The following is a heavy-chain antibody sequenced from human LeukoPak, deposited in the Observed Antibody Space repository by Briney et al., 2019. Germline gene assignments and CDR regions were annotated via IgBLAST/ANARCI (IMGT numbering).Heavy chain of an antibody. Sequence: GGSLRLSCAASGFNFNYYAMSWVRLAPGKGLEWVSGISDNEGRTYYTDSVKGRFTISRDRTKNTVYLQMHNLRADDTAVYFCARHDSFIPYWGQGTLVTVSS. CDR1: GFNFNYYA. D-gene: IGHD5-18*01. CDR3: ARHDSFIPY. J-gene: IGHJ4*02. V-gene: IGHV3-23*01. CDR2: ISDNEGRT.